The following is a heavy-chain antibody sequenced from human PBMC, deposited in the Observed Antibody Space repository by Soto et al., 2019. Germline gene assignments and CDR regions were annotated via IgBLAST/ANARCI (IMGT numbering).Heavy chain of an antibody. Sequence: PGGSLRLSCAISGFSGSSNYLSWVRQAPGKGLEWVSVHYSGGSTYYADSVQGRFTISRDKSNNTLYLQMRRVRAEDTAVYFCARHRHPRGTVGATSPLDPWGQGTQVTVSS. V-gene: IGHV3-53*01. J-gene: IGHJ5*02. D-gene: IGHD1-26*01. CDR3: ARHRHPRGTVGATSPLDP. CDR2: HYSGGST. CDR1: GFSGSSNY.